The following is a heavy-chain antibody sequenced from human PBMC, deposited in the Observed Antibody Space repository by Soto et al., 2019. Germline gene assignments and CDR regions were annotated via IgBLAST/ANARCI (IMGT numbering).Heavy chain of an antibody. CDR2: INPFDGSR. J-gene: IGHJ5*02. CDR1: GYIFTSYY. CDR3: ARDQNPPIYCGGDCFAFDP. Sequence: GASVKVSCKASGYIFTSYYLHWVRQAPGQGLEWMGWINPFDGSRMFAQKFQGRVTMTRDTSTSTVYMELSSLRSEDTAVYYCARDQNPPIYCGGDCFAFDPWGQGTLVTVSS. D-gene: IGHD2-21*02. V-gene: IGHV1-46*01.